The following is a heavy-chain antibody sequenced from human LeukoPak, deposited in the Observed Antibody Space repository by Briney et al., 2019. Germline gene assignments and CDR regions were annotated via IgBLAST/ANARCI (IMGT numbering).Heavy chain of an antibody. V-gene: IGHV1-69*13. Sequence: SVKVSCKASGYTFTSYGISWVRQAPGQGLEWMGGIIPIFGTANYAQKFQGRVTITADESTSTAYMELSSLRSEDTAVYYCARARSYYTHTPFDYWGQGTLVTVSS. D-gene: IGHD1-26*01. CDR1: GYTFTSYG. CDR2: IIPIFGTA. J-gene: IGHJ4*02. CDR3: ARARSYYTHTPFDY.